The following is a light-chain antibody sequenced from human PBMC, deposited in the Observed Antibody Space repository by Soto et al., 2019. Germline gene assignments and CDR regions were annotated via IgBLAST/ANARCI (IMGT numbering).Light chain of an antibody. CDR2: GAS. V-gene: IGKV3-20*01. Sequence: ETVLTQSPGTLSLSPGERATLSCRASQSVWGNYLAWYQQKPGQAPRLLIYGASSRPGGIPDRVSGSGSGTDFTLTISRLEPEDFALYYCQQYGSSPGAFGGGTKVEVK. CDR1: QSVWGNY. J-gene: IGKJ4*01. CDR3: QQYGSSPGA.